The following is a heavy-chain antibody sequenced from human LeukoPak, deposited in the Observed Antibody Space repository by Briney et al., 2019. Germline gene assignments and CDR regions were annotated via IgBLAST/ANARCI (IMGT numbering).Heavy chain of an antibody. V-gene: IGHV4-38-2*02. D-gene: IGHD3-9*01. Sequence: SETLSLSCGVSGDSINSGHYWGWIRQPPGKGLEWIGSMYHSGSTYYNPSLTSRVTISIDTSKNQFSLKLSSVTAADTAVYYCAREVENYDILTGRPSYWFDPWGQRTLVTVSS. CDR2: MYHSGST. J-gene: IGHJ5*02. CDR3: AREVENYDILTGRPSYWFDP. CDR1: GDSINSGHY.